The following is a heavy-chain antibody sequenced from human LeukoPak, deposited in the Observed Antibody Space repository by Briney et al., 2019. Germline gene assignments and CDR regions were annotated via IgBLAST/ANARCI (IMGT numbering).Heavy chain of an antibody. CDR1: EFTFSSYS. D-gene: IGHD3-10*01. Sequence: PGGSLRLSCAASEFTFSSYSMNWVRQAPGKGLEWVAVISYDESIKYYADSVRGRFTISRDNSKNTLYLQMNSLRAEDTAVYYCARDLRYYGSGSYYNVGFWGQGTLVTVSS. CDR2: ISYDESIK. V-gene: IGHV3-30*03. J-gene: IGHJ4*02. CDR3: ARDLRYYGSGSYYNVGF.